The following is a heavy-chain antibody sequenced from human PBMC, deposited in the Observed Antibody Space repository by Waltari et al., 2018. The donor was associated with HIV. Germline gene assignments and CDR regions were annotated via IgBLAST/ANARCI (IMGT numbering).Heavy chain of an antibody. J-gene: IGHJ6*03. D-gene: IGHD1-20*01. CDR2: IYPGGSDT. CDR1: GYRFTSYW. CDR3: ARSASITLYYSRDV. V-gene: IGHV5-51*01. Sequence: EVQLVQSGAEVKKPGESLKISCKGSGYRFTSYWIGWVRQMPGKGLELMGIIYPGGSDTRYSPSFQGQVTISVDKSISTAHLHWSSLKASDTAIYYCARSASITLYYSRDVWGKGTAVTVSS.